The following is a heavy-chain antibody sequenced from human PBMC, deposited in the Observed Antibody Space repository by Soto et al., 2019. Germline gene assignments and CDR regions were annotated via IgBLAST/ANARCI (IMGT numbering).Heavy chain of an antibody. J-gene: IGHJ6*02. CDR1: GYTFTSYG. V-gene: IGHV1-18*01. Sequence: ASVKVSCKASGYTFTSYGISWVRQAPGQGLEWMGWISAYNGNTNYAQKLQGRVTMTTDTSTSTAYMELRSLRSDDTAVYYCARGRGSRIPTYYYYGMGVWGQGTTVTVSS. CDR2: ISAYNGNT. CDR3: ARGRGSRIPTYYYYGMGV. D-gene: IGHD3-10*01.